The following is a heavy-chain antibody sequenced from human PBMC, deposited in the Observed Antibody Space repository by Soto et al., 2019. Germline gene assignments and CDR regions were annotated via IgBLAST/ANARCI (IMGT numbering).Heavy chain of an antibody. CDR1: GGSFSGYY. J-gene: IGHJ4*02. Sequence: SETLSLTCAVYGGSFSGYYWSWIRQPPGKGLEWIGEINHSGSTNYNPSLKSRVTISVDTSKNQFSLKLSSVTAADTAVYYCAREPPTRSNYYFDYWGQGTLVTVSS. CDR2: INHSGST. D-gene: IGHD5-12*01. CDR3: AREPPTRSNYYFDY. V-gene: IGHV4-34*01.